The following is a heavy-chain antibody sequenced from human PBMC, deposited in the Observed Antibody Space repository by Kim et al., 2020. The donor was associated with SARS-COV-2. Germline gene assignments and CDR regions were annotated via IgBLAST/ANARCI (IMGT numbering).Heavy chain of an antibody. CDR3: ARDLVVWDMVVLVGVPTFYNDRDV. Sequence: GGSLRLSCAASGFNFNDHGMNWVRQAPGKGLEWISYISSTSSSTYYADSVKGRFTIARDNAENSLFLQMNSLRAEDTAVYYCARDLVVWDMVVLVGVPTFYNDRDVGGKETTVRVP. D-gene: IGHD2-2*01. CDR1: GFNFNDHG. CDR2: ISSTSSST. J-gene: IGHJ6*03. V-gene: IGHV3-48*01.